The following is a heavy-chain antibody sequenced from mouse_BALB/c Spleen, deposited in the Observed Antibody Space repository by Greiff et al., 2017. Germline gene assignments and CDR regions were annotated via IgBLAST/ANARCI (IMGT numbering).Heavy chain of an antibody. D-gene: IGHD1-1*01. J-gene: IGHJ4*01. V-gene: IGHV14-3*02. CDR1: GFNIKDTY. CDR3: ARDYYGSRRAMDY. Sequence: VQLQQSGAELVKPGASVKLSCTASGFNIKDTYMHWVKQRPEQGLEWIGRIDPANGNTKYDPKFQGKATITAATSSNTAYLQLSSLTSEDTAVYYCARDYYGSRRAMDYWGQGTSVTVSS. CDR2: IDPANGNT.